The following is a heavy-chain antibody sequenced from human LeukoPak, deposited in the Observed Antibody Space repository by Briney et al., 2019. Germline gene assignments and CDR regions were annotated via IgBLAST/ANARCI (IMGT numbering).Heavy chain of an antibody. J-gene: IGHJ4*02. CDR2: IYYSGST. CDR3: ARGSGGMVRGVILDY. D-gene: IGHD3-10*01. CDR1: GGSISSYY. Sequence: SETLSLTCTVSGGSISSYYWSWIRQPPGKGLEWLGYIYYSGSTNYNPSLKSRVTISVDTSKNQFSLKLSSVTAADTAVYYCARGSGGMVRGVILDYWGQGTLVTVSS. V-gene: IGHV4-59*01.